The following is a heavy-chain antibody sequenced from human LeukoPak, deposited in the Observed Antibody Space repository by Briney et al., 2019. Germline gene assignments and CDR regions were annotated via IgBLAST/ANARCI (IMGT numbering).Heavy chain of an antibody. CDR2: IIPIFGTA. V-gene: IGHV1-69*06. CDR1: GGTFSSYA. Sequence: ASVKVSCKASGGTFSSYAISWVRQAPGQGLEWMGGIIPIFGTANYAQKFQGRVTITADKSTSTAYMELSSLRSEDTAVYYCARFRRITMVRGVMYYYYMDVWGKGTTVTISS. CDR3: ARFRRITMVRGVMYYYYMDV. D-gene: IGHD3-10*01. J-gene: IGHJ6*03.